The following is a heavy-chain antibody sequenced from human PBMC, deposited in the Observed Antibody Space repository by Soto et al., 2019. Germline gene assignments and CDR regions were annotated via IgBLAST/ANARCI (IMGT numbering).Heavy chain of an antibody. CDR1: GLTFAKYA. J-gene: IGHJ3*01. V-gene: IGHV3-9*01. Sequence: EVQLVESGGGLVQPGGSLRLSCTASGLTFAKYAMNWVRQAPGRGLEWVSGINWNSGTLDYADSVKGRFTISRDNARKCLYLQMHRLSADDTALYYCVKDGDNGAYDGRLGAAADVWGRGKMVTVSS. D-gene: IGHD4-17*01. CDR3: VKDGDNGAYDGRLGAAADV. CDR2: INWNSGTL.